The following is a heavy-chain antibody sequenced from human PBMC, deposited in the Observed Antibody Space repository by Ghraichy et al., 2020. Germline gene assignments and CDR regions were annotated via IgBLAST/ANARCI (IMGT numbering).Heavy chain of an antibody. J-gene: IGHJ5*02. CDR3: ARIEGTVANWFDP. Sequence: SETLSLTCTVSGGSISSSSYYWGWIRQPPGKGLEWIGSIYYSGSTYYNPSLKSRVTISVDTSKNQFSLKLSSVTAADTAVYYCARIEGTVANWFDPWGQGTLVTVSS. V-gene: IGHV4-39*01. CDR2: IYYSGST. D-gene: IGHD4-23*01. CDR1: GGSISSSSYY.